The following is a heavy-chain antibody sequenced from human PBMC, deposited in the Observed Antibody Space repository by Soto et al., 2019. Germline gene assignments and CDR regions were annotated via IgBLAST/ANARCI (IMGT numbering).Heavy chain of an antibody. Sequence: EVQLVESGGGLVKPGESFRLSCADSDFTFSHAWMNWVRQAPGKGLEWVGRFKSKSDGGTIDYSAPVKGRFTISRDDSKNTLYLQIDSLKTEDTVAYYCIRSYRTYYFDYWGRGTLVIVSS. D-gene: IGHD1-26*01. J-gene: IGHJ4*02. CDR2: FKSKSDGGTI. CDR3: IRSYRTYYFDY. V-gene: IGHV3-15*07. CDR1: DFTFSHAW.